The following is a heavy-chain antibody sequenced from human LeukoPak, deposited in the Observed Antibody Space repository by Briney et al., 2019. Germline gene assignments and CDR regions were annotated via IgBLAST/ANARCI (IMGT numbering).Heavy chain of an antibody. V-gene: IGHV4-39*07. CDR2: IYYSGST. CDR1: GGSISSSSYY. D-gene: IGHD6-13*01. Sequence: SETLSLTCTVSGGSISSSSYYWGWIRQPPGKGLEWIGSIYYSGSTYYNPSLKSRVTISVDTSKNQFSLKLSSVTAANTAVYYCALVPFEDLWGDAFDIWGQGTMVTVSS. J-gene: IGHJ3*02. CDR3: ALVPFEDLWGDAFDI.